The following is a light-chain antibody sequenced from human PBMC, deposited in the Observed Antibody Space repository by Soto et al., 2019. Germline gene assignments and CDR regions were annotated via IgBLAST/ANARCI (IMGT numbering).Light chain of an antibody. V-gene: IGLV2-14*01. CDR1: SSDVGGYNY. CDR3: SSYASNTTYV. J-gene: IGLJ1*01. CDR2: EVS. Sequence: QSALTQPASVSGSPGQSITISCTRTSSDVGGYNYVSWYQQHPGKAPKVMIYEVSNRPSGISNRFSGSKSGNTASLTISGLQAEDEADYYCSSYASNTTYVFGTGTKLTVL.